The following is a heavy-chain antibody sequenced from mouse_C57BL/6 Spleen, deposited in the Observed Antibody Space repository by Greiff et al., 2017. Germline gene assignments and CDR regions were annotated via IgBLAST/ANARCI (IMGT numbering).Heavy chain of an antibody. Sequence: QVQLQQSGAELVKPGASVKLSCKASGYTFTEYTIHWVKQRSGQGLEWIGWFYPGSGSIKYNEKFKDKATLTADKSSSTVYMELSRLTSEDSAVYFCARHEEEDYYDSSSWFAYWGQGTLVTVSA. CDR2: FYPGSGSI. CDR1: GYTFTEYT. V-gene: IGHV1-62-2*01. D-gene: IGHD1-1*01. J-gene: IGHJ3*01. CDR3: ARHEEEDYYDSSSWFAY.